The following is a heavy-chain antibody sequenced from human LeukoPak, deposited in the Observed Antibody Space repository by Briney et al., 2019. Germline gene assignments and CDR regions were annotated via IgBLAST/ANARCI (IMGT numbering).Heavy chain of an antibody. D-gene: IGHD2-15*01. V-gene: IGHV3-48*04. CDR3: ARAGGGSWNSYYFDY. J-gene: IGHJ4*02. Sequence: GSLRLSCAGSGFTLSSNWMHWVRQGPGKGLEWDSYISSSGSTIYYADSVKGRFTISRDNAKNSLYLQMNSLRAEDTAVYYCARAGGGSWNSYYFDYWGQGTLVTVSS. CDR1: GFTLSSNW. CDR2: ISSSGSTI.